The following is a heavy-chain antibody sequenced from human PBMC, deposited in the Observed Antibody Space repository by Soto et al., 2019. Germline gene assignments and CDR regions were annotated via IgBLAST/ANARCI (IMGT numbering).Heavy chain of an antibody. V-gene: IGHV3-30-3*01. J-gene: IGHJ4*02. CDR2: ISYDGSNK. CDR1: GFTFSNYA. D-gene: IGHD2-2*01. CDR3: ARGPSSLTRFDY. Sequence: QMQLVESGGGVVQPGRSLRLSCAASGFTFSNYAMHWVRQAPGKGLEWVAVISYDGSNKYYADSVKGRFTISRDNSKKTLYLQMNSLRAEDTGVYYCARGPSSLTRFDYWGQGTLVTVSS.